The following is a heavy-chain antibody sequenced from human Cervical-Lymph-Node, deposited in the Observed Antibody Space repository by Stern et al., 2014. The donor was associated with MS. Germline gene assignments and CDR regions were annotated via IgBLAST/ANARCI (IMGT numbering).Heavy chain of an antibody. Sequence: QVQLQESGPGLVKPSQTLSLTCTVSGGSISSGNYYWSWIRQPAGEGLEWIGRIYSSGSTPYNPPPKSRGPISAYTSTHQFSLRLSSVTAADTAVYYCARGNYDVLTDNGGHGFDIWGQGTMVTVSS. CDR1: GGSISSGNYY. CDR2: IYSSGST. V-gene: IGHV4-61*02. J-gene: IGHJ3*02. CDR3: ARGNYDVLTDNGGHGFDI. D-gene: IGHD3-9*01.